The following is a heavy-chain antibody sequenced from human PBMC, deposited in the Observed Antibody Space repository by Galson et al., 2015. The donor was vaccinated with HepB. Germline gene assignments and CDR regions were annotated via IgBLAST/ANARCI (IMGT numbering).Heavy chain of an antibody. Sequence: SVKVSCKASGYTFTSYGISWVQQAPGQGLEWMGWISAYNGNTNYAQKLQGRVTMTTDTSTSTAYMELRSLRSDDTAVYYCARGGIPAALYYYYYYGMDVWGQGTTVTVSS. D-gene: IGHD2-2*01. V-gene: IGHV1-18*04. J-gene: IGHJ6*02. CDR1: GYTFTSYG. CDR2: ISAYNGNT. CDR3: ARGGIPAALYYYYYYGMDV.